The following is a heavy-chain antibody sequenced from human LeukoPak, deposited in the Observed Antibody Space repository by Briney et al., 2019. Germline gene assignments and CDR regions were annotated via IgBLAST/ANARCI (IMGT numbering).Heavy chain of an antibody. Sequence: PGGSLRLSCAASGFTFSSYAMSWVRQAPGTGLEWVSAISGSGGSTYYADSVKGRFTISRDNSRNTPYLQMNSLRAEDTAVYYCAKRAGYNSNYFDYWRQGTLVTVSS. CDR2: ISGSGGST. CDR1: GFTFSSYA. CDR3: AKRAGYNSNYFDY. D-gene: IGHD5-24*01. J-gene: IGHJ4*02. V-gene: IGHV3-23*01.